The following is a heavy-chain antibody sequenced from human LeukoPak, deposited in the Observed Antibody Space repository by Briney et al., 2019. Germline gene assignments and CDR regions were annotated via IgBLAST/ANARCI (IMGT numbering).Heavy chain of an antibody. D-gene: IGHD4-23*01. CDR1: GGSISSYY. Sequence: SETLSLTCTVSGGSISSYYWSWIRQPPGKGLEWIGYIYYSGSTNYNPSLKSRVTISVDTSKNQFPLKLSSVTAADTAVYYCARGLRWPTYYFDYWGQGTLVTVSS. J-gene: IGHJ4*02. V-gene: IGHV4-59*01. CDR2: IYYSGST. CDR3: ARGLRWPTYYFDY.